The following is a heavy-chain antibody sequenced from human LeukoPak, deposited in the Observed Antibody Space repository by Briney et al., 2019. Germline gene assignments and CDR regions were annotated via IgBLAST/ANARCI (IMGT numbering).Heavy chain of an antibody. CDR2: INSDGSST. CDR1: GSTFSSYW. Sequence: PGGSLRLSCAASGSTFSSYWMHWVRQAPGKGLVWVSRINSDGSSTSYADSVKGRFTISRDNAKNTLYLQMNSLRAEDTAVYYCASFLYSSGDDVFDYWGQGTLVTVSS. D-gene: IGHD6-19*01. J-gene: IGHJ4*02. CDR3: ASFLYSSGDDVFDY. V-gene: IGHV3-74*01.